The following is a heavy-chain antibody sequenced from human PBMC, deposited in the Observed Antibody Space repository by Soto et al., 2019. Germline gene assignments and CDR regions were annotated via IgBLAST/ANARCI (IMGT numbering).Heavy chain of an antibody. CDR3: ARMSVVVPAAIYDDYYYYYGMDV. V-gene: IGHV2-70*01. CDR1: GFSLSTSGMC. CDR2: IDWDDDK. D-gene: IGHD2-2*01. J-gene: IGHJ6*02. Sequence: ASGPTLVNPTQTLTLTCTFSGFSLSTSGMCVSWIRQPPGKALEWLALIDWDDDKYYSTSLKTRLTISKDTSKNQVVLTMTNMDPVDTATYYCARMSVVVPAAIYDDYYYYYGMDVWGQGTTVTVSS.